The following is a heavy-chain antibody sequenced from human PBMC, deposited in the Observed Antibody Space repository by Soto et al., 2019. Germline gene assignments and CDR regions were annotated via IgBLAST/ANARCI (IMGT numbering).Heavy chain of an antibody. CDR1: GFTFSSYL. J-gene: IGHJ4*02. D-gene: IGHD6-13*01. Sequence: PGGSLRLSCAASGFTFSSYLMHWVRQAPGKGLVWVSRINSDGSSTSYADSVKGRFTTSRDNAKNTLYLQMNSLRAEDTAVYYCARGRLKAAAPDYWGQGTLVTVSS. CDR3: ARGRLKAAAPDY. CDR2: INSDGSST. V-gene: IGHV3-74*01.